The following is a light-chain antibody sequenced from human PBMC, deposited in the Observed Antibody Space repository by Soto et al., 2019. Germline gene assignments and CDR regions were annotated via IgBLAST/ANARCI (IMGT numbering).Light chain of an antibody. Sequence: EIVLTQSPGTLSLSPGERATVSCRASQSVIGRQLAWYQHKPGQAPRLLMFGVSNRATGIPDRFTGSGSGTDFTLTISRLEPEDFAVYYCQVYGPSPPITFGQGTRLEIK. CDR2: GVS. V-gene: IGKV3-20*01. CDR3: QVYGPSPPIT. CDR1: QSVIGRQ. J-gene: IGKJ5*01.